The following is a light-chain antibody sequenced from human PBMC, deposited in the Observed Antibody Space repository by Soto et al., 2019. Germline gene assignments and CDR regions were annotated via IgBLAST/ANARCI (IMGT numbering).Light chain of an antibody. J-gene: IGLJ1*01. Sequence: QSVLTQPPSASGSPGQSVTISCTGTSSDIGYYKYVSWYQQHPGKAPKLIIYEVIKRPSGVTDRFSGSKPGNTASLTVSGLQAEDEADYYCSSYAGSNLGVFGTGTKSPS. CDR1: SSDIGYYKY. CDR3: SSYAGSNLGV. CDR2: EVI. V-gene: IGLV2-8*01.